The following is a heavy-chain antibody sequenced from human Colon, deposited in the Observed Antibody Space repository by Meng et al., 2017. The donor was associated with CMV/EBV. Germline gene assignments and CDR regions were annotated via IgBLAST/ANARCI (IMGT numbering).Heavy chain of an antibody. CDR3: AVQVGPTERYFDI. J-gene: IGHJ2*01. CDR1: GFRFSDHF. CDR2: ITPDSTTK. Sequence: GESLKISCAASGFRFSDHFMHWIRHTPERGLEWLSYITPDSTTKYHADSVKGRFIVSRDNAKNLMYLQMNSLRAEDTAVYYCAVQVGPTERYFDIWGRGTLVTVSS. V-gene: IGHV3-11*01. D-gene: IGHD1-26*01.